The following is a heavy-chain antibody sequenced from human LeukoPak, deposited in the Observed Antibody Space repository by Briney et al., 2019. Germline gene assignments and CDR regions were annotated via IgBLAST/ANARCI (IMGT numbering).Heavy chain of an antibody. Sequence: SVKVSCKASGGTFSSYAISWVRQAPGQGLEWMGRIIPILGIANYAQKFQGRVTITTDESTSTAYMELSSLRSEDTAVYYCARMAELRFLEQQGAFDIWGQGTMVTVSS. CDR3: ARMAELRFLEQQGAFDI. V-gene: IGHV1-69*04. CDR2: IIPILGIA. J-gene: IGHJ3*02. CDR1: GGTFSSYA. D-gene: IGHD3-3*01.